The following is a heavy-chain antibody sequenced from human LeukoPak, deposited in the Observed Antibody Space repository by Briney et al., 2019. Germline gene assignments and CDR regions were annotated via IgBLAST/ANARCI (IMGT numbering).Heavy chain of an antibody. Sequence: GGSLRLSCAASGFTFSTYGMHWVRQAPGKGLEWVSFIRYDGSRKYYADSVKGRFTISRDNSKNTLYLQMNSLRAEDTAVYYCAELGITMIGGVWGKGTTVTISS. CDR1: GFTFSTYG. CDR2: IRYDGSRK. J-gene: IGHJ6*04. CDR3: AELGITMIGGV. V-gene: IGHV3-30*02. D-gene: IGHD3-10*02.